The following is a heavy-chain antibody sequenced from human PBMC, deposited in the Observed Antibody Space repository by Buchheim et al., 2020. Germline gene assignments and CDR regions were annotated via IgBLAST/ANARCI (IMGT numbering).Heavy chain of an antibody. D-gene: IGHD2-2*01. CDR3: ARHRALGYCSSLNCYSFDP. Sequence: QVQLQESGPGLVEPSGTLSLTCAVSGVSISSSNWWSWVRQPPGEGLEWIGEMHHGGTTNYNPSLESRVTISVDKSKNHFSLKLTSVTAADTAVYYCARHRALGYCSSLNCYSFDPWGQGIL. CDR1: GVSISSSNW. V-gene: IGHV4-4*02. CDR2: MHHGGTT. J-gene: IGHJ5*01.